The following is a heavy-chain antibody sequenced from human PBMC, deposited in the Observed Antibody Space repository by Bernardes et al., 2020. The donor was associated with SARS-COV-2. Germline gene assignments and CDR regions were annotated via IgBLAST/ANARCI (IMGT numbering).Heavy chain of an antibody. CDR3: VRARAFDI. Sequence: GGSLRLSCAVSGFTFSSYSMTWVRQAPGKGLEWVANINEDGSEIKYVDSVKGRFTISRDNAKNSLYVQVNSLRVEETAVYYCVRARAFDIWGQGTMVTVSS. CDR1: GFTFSSYS. V-gene: IGHV3-7*01. CDR2: INEDGSEI. J-gene: IGHJ3*02.